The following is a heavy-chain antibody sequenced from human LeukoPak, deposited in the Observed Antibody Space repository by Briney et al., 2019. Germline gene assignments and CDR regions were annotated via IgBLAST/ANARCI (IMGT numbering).Heavy chain of an antibody. Sequence: SVKVSCKASGFTFTSSTIQWVRQARGQRLEWIGWIVAGSGNTNYAQKFQERVIITRDMSTTTVYMELSSLRSEDTAVYYCAGTPWFGELTLDYWGQGTLVTVSS. CDR1: GFTFTSST. CDR2: IVAGSGNT. CDR3: AGTPWFGELTLDY. V-gene: IGHV1-58*02. D-gene: IGHD3-10*01. J-gene: IGHJ4*02.